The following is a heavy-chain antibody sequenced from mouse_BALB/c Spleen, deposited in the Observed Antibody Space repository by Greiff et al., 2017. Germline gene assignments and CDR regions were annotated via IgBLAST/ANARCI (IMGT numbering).Heavy chain of an antibody. J-gene: IGHJ2*01. Sequence: VQLQQSGAELVKPGASVKLSCTASGFTIKDTYMHWVQQRPEQGLEWIGGIDPANGNTKYDPKFKGKATITADTTANTGYLQHSSMTSEDTDVYYCARRFDYRGQGTTLTVSS. CDR3: ARRFDY. CDR1: GFTIKDTY. CDR2: IDPANGNT. V-gene: IGHV14-3*02.